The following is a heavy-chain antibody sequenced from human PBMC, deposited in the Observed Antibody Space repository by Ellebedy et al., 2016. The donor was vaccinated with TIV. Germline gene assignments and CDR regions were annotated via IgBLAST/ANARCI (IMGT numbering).Heavy chain of an antibody. CDR2: IKQDGSDK. Sequence: GGSLRLXCAASGFTFSSYWMHWVRQAPGKGLEWVANIKQDGSDKYYVDSVKGRFTISRDNAKNSLYLQMNSLRAEDTAVYYCARALGGGDCYWGQGTLVTVSS. D-gene: IGHD2-21*02. CDR3: ARALGGGDCY. V-gene: IGHV3-7*01. J-gene: IGHJ4*02. CDR1: GFTFSSYW.